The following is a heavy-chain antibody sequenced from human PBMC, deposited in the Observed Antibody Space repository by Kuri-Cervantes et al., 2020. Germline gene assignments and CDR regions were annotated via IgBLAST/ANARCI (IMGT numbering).Heavy chain of an antibody. Sequence: ASVKVSCKASGYTFTSYGISWVRQAPGQGLEWMGWISAYNGNTNYAQKLQGRVTMTTDTSTSTAYMELRSLRSDDTAVYYCARGDPGYSYGFYYYYYGMDVWGQRTTVTVSS. D-gene: IGHD5-18*01. V-gene: IGHV1-18*01. CDR2: ISAYNGNT. J-gene: IGHJ6*02. CDR3: ARGDPGYSYGFYYYYYGMDV. CDR1: GYTFTSYG.